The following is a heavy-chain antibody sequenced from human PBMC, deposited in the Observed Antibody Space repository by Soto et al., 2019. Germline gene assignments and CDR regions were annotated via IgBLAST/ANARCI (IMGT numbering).Heavy chain of an antibody. D-gene: IGHD3-3*01. CDR3: ARRAIFGGAFDI. Sequence: QVQLQQWGAGLLKPSETLSLTCAVYGGSFSGYYWSWIRQPPGKGLEWIGEINHSGSTNYNPSLKRRVTISVDTSKNQFSLKLSSVTAADTAVYYCARRAIFGGAFDIWGQGTMVTVSS. CDR1: GGSFSGYY. CDR2: INHSGST. J-gene: IGHJ3*02. V-gene: IGHV4-34*01.